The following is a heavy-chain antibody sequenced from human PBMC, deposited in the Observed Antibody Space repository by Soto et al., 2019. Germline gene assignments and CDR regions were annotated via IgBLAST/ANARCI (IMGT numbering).Heavy chain of an antibody. V-gene: IGHV3-23*01. CDR1: GFTFTNYA. CDR2: ISASGGLK. D-gene: IGHD1-26*01. J-gene: IGHJ5*02. CDR3: AREVGAPSGWLDP. Sequence: EVQLLESGGDLRQPGGSLRLSCAASGFTFTNYAMTWVRQTPGKGLEWVSGISASGGLKYYADSVQGRFTVSRDNSKNILYLQMDNLRDEDTALYYCAREVGAPSGWLDPWGQGTQVTVSS.